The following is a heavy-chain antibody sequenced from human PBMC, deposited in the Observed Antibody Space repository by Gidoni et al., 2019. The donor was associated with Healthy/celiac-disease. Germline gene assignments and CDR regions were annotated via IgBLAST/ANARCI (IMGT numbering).Heavy chain of an antibody. CDR2: IRGSGGST. D-gene: IGHD3-22*01. J-gene: IGHJ3*02. CDR3: AKDADRYYDSSGYYLPLAGWGAFDI. CDR1: GFTFSSYA. V-gene: IGHV3-23*01. Sequence: EVQLLESGGGLVQPGGSLRLSCAASGFTFSSYAMSWVRQAPGKGLEWVSAIRGSGGSTYYADSVKGRFTISRDNSKNTLYLQMNSLRAEDTAVYYCAKDADRYYDSSGYYLPLAGWGAFDIWGQGTMVTVSS.